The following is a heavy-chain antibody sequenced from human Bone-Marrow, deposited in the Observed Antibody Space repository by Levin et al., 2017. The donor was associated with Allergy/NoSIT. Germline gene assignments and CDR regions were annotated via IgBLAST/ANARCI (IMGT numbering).Heavy chain of an antibody. D-gene: IGHD1-26*01. V-gene: IGHV3-48*03. Sequence: GESLKISCEASGFTFSSHEMSWVRQAPGKGLEWVAYISASGSSVLYADSVKGRITISRDNAKLYLQMNSLSAEDTAVYYWARGSANKWEPSYFDHWGQGTLVTVSP. CDR2: ISASGSSV. CDR1: GFTFSSHE. CDR3: ARGSANKWEPSYFDH. J-gene: IGHJ4*02.